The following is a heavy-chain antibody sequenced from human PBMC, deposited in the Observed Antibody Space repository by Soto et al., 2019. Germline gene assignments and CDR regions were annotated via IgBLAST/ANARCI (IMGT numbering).Heavy chain of an antibody. D-gene: IGHD2-15*01. CDR2: IYSGGST. Sequence: PGGSLRLSCAASGFPVSSNYMSWVRQAPGKGLEWVSVIYSGGSTNYADSVKGRFTISRDNSKNTLYLQMNSLRAEDTAVYYCAREGVVAASDWGQGTLVTVSS. J-gene: IGHJ4*02. V-gene: IGHV3-66*01. CDR1: GFPVSSNY. CDR3: AREGVVAASD.